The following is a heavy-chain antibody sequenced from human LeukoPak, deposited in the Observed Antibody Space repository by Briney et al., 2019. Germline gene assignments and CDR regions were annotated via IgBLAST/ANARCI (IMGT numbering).Heavy chain of an antibody. J-gene: IGHJ3*02. Sequence: GGSLRLSCAPSGFIFDDYAMHWVRQAPGKGLEWVSGISWNSGSIGYADSVKGRFTISRDNAKNSLYLQMNSLRAEDMALYYCAKACGGTCSDAFDIWGQGTMVTVSS. CDR1: GFIFDDYA. D-gene: IGHD2-15*01. V-gene: IGHV3-9*03. CDR2: ISWNSGSI. CDR3: AKACGGTCSDAFDI.